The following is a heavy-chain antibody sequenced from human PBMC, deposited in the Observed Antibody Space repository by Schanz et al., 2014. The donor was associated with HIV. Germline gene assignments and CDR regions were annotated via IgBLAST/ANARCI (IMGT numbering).Heavy chain of an antibody. Sequence: EVQLVESGGGLVKPGGSLRLACAGSRLTFSGYSMNWVRQAPGKGLEWVSGMRGSDDSTFYADSVKGRFTISRDNSKNTLYLQMNSLRAEDTAVYYCARRDYGDYYYYYGMDVWGQGTTVTVSS. CDR3: ARRDYGDYYYYYGMDV. J-gene: IGHJ6*02. CDR2: MRGSDDST. CDR1: RLTFSGYS. V-gene: IGHV3-23*04. D-gene: IGHD4-17*01.